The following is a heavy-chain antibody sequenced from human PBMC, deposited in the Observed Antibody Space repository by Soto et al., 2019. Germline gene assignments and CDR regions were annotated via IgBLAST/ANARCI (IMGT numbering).Heavy chain of an antibody. CDR2: IYWGDSK. V-gene: IGHV2-5*02. CDR1: GFSLSTNGVG. J-gene: IGHJ4*02. D-gene: IGHD4-17*01. Sequence: QITLKESGPTLVKPTQTLTLTCTFSGFSLSTNGVGVGWIRQPPGKALEWPALIYWGDSKHYRPSLKSRLTITKDTSRNQVVLTMPNMAPVDTATYYCAKKGGGDYISGYWGQGTLVTVSS. CDR3: AKKGGGDYISGY.